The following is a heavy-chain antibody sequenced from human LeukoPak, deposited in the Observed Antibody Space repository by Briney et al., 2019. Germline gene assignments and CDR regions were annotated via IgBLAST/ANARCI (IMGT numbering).Heavy chain of an antibody. V-gene: IGHV1-69*01. Sequence: SVKVSCKASGGTFSSYAISWVRQAPGQGLEWMGGIIPVFGTANYAQKFQGRVTITADESTSTAYMELSSLRSEDTAVYYCASQSGDGSKSRGYFFDHWGQGTLVTVSS. J-gene: IGHJ5*02. CDR1: GGTFSSYA. CDR2: IIPVFGTA. D-gene: IGHD3-10*01. CDR3: ASQSGDGSKSRGYFFDH.